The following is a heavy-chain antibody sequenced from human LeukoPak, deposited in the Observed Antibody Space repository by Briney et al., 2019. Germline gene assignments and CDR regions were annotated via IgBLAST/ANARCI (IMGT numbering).Heavy chain of an antibody. CDR3: TAWTDLYDH. V-gene: IGHV3-15*01. Sequence: GGSLRLSCAASGFTFSSYWMSWVRQAPGKGLEWVGRLRSKTDGGTADYAAPVKGRFIISRDDSRDTLYLQMNSLRIEDTAVYYCTAWTDLYDHWGQGTLVTVSS. D-gene: IGHD3/OR15-3a*01. CDR1: GFTFSSYW. CDR2: LRSKTDGGTA. J-gene: IGHJ4*02.